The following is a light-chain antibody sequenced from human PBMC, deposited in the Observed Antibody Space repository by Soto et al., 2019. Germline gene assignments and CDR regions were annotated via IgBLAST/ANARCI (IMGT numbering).Light chain of an antibody. V-gene: IGKV1-33*01. CDR1: QDISNY. J-gene: IGKJ5*01. CDR3: QQYDNLPRT. CDR2: DAS. Sequence: DIQMTQSPSSLSASVGDRVTITCQASQDISNYLNWYQQKPGKAPKLLIYDASNLETGVPSRFSGSGSGTDFTITISSLQSEDIPTYYCQQYDNLPRTFGQGTRLEIK.